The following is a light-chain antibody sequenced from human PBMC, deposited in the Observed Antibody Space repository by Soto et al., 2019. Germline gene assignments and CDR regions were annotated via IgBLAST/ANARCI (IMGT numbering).Light chain of an antibody. Sequence: QSALTQPPSASGSPGQSVTISCTGTSSDVGGYNYVSWYQQHPGKAPKLMIYEVSKRPSGVPDRFSGSKSGNTASLTVSGLQAEDEADYXCSSYAGSXXVV. CDR2: EVS. J-gene: IGLJ2*01. CDR3: SSYAGSXXVV. V-gene: IGLV2-8*01. CDR1: SSDVGGYNY.